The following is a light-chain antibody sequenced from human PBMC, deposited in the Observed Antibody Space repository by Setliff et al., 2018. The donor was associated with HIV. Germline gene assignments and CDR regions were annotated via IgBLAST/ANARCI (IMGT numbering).Light chain of an antibody. Sequence: QSVLTQPPSVSGSPGQSVTISCTGTSSDVGFYNRVSWYQQPPGTAPKLMISEVSNRPSGVPDRFSGSKSGNTASLTISGLRAEDEADYYCSSYTSSTTWVFGTGPKVTVL. CDR2: EVS. CDR1: SSDVGFYNR. V-gene: IGLV2-18*02. CDR3: SSYTSSTTWV. J-gene: IGLJ1*01.